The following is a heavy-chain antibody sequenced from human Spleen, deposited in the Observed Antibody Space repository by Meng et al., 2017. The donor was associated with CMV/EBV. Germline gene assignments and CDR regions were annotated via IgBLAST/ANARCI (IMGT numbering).Heavy chain of an antibody. J-gene: IGHJ3*02. V-gene: IGHV3-48*04. CDR1: GFTFSSYS. Sequence: GGSLRLSCAASGFTFSSYSMNWVRQAPGKGLEWVSYISSSSSTIYYADSVKGRFTISRDNAKNSLYLQMTSLGADDTALYYCATKGHAFDIWGQGTMVTVSS. CDR2: ISSSSSTI. CDR3: ATKGHAFDI.